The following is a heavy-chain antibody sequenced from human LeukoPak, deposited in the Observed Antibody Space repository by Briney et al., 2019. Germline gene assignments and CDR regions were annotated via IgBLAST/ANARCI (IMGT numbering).Heavy chain of an antibody. J-gene: IGHJ6*03. Sequence: ASVKVSCKASGYTFTGYYMHWVRQAPGQGLEWMGWINPNSGGTNYAQKFQGRVTMTRDTSISTAYMELRSLRSDDTAVYYCARAYSYGATYYYYYYMDVWGKGTTVTISS. D-gene: IGHD4-17*01. CDR3: ARAYSYGATYYYYYYMDV. CDR1: GYTFTGYY. CDR2: INPNSGGT. V-gene: IGHV1-2*02.